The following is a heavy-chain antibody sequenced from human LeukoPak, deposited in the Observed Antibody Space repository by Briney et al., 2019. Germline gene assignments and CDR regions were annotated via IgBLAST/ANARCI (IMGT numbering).Heavy chain of an antibody. Sequence: SETLSLTCAVSGVSINSHYWSWIRQSPGRGLEWIGHISDKGTTKYNPSLKSRVIISADTSKNHLSLNLTSVLAADTAIYYCARRDAGWNYCDRWGQGILVTVSP. J-gene: IGHJ4*02. CDR3: ARRDAGWNYCDR. V-gene: IGHV4-59*11. CDR1: GVSINSHY. CDR2: ISDKGTT. D-gene: IGHD6-19*01.